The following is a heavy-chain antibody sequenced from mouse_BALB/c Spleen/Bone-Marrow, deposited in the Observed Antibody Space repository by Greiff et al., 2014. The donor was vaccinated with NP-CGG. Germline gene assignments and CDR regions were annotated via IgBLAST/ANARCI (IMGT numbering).Heavy chain of an antibody. CDR1: GFNIKDTY. CDR3: ARWEYYAMDY. V-gene: IGHV14-3*02. J-gene: IGHJ4*01. D-gene: IGHD4-1*01. CDR2: IDPANGNT. Sequence: DVQLQESGAELVKPGASVKLSCTASGFNIKDTYMHWVKQRPEQGLEWIGRIDPANGNTKYDPKFQGKATITADTSFNTAYLQLSSLTSEDTAVYYCARWEYYAMDYWGQGTSVTVSS.